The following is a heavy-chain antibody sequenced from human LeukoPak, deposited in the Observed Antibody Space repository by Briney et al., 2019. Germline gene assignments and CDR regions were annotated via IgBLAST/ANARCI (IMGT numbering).Heavy chain of an antibody. V-gene: IGHV1-2*02. Sequence: ASVKLACMPSGYSLTGYYMHWVRQAPGQGLEWMGWIHPKIGGTNYAQKFRGRVTMTRDTSISTAYMELRRLRSDEPAVYYCARPRGGCYDYQFDYWGQGTLVTVSS. CDR1: GYSLTGYY. CDR3: ARPRGGCYDYQFDY. J-gene: IGHJ4*02. D-gene: IGHD5-12*01. CDR2: IHPKIGGT.